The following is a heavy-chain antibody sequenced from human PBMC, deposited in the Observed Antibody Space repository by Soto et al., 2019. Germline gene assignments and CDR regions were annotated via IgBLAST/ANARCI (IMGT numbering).Heavy chain of an antibody. J-gene: IGHJ4*01. V-gene: IGHV3-66*04. CDR2: IHAGGRT. Sequence: EVPLVESGGGLVQPGGSLRLSCTVSGLSVSNNYLSWVRQVPGKGLQWVSVIHAGGRTYYADSVKGRFTISRDHSKNTLDLQMNSLRAEDTAVYYCARHGLTSPFDYWGQGTLVTVSS. CDR1: GLSVSNNY. CDR3: ARHGLTSPFDY. D-gene: IGHD2-21*02.